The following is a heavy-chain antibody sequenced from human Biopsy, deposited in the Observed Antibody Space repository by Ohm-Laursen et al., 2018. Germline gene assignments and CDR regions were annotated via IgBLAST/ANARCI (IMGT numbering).Heavy chain of an antibody. CDR1: GFPFSDYY. D-gene: IGHD5-18*01. J-gene: IGHJ6*02. CDR2: ITGVGGVT. CDR3: AKWGTSMALYHFYGMDV. V-gene: IGHV3-23*01. Sequence: SLRLSCSASGFPFSDYYMRWIRQAPGKGLEWVSVITGVGGVTYYADPVKGRFTVSRDNSMNTMFLQMNSLRAQDAGTYYCAKWGTSMALYHFYGMDVWGQGTTVSVSS.